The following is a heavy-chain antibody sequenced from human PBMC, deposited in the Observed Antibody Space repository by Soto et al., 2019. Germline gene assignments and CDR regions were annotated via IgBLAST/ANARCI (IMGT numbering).Heavy chain of an antibody. J-gene: IGHJ3*02. CDR2: ISAYNGNT. CDR1: GYTLTTYG. CDR3: ATVFFRLFAFDI. V-gene: IGHV1-18*01. Sequence: QVQLVQSGGEVKKPGATVKVSCKASGYTLTTYGISRVRQAPGQGLERMGWISAYNGNTSYEQKLQGRVTMTSDTSTSTAYMELRRLRSDETAVYYCATVFFRLFAFDIWGQGTMVTVSS. D-gene: IGHD3-22*01.